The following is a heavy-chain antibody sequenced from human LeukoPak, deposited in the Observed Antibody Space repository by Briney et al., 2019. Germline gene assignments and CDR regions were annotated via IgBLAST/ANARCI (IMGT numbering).Heavy chain of an antibody. Sequence: GGSLRLSCAASGFTFSSYAMHWVRQAPGKGLEWVAVISYDGSNKYYADSVKGRFTISRDNSKNTLYLQMNSLRAEDTAVYYCAREGSRDSSGWGTYFDYWGQGTLVTVSS. V-gene: IGHV3-30-3*01. CDR2: ISYDGSNK. CDR1: GFTFSSYA. D-gene: IGHD6-19*01. CDR3: AREGSRDSSGWGTYFDY. J-gene: IGHJ4*02.